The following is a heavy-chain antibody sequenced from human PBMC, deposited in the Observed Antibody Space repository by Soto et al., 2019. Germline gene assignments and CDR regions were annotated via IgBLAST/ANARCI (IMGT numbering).Heavy chain of an antibody. CDR2: IHPNSGGT. J-gene: IGHJ3*01. Sequence: ASVKVSCKASGYTFTGYYIHWVRQAPGQGLEWMGWIHPNSGGTNYAQKFQGWITMTRDTSINTAYMDLSRLKSDDTAMYYCAREPTDAFDLWGQGTMVPGSS. CDR1: GYTFTGYY. V-gene: IGHV1-2*04. CDR3: AREPTDAFDL.